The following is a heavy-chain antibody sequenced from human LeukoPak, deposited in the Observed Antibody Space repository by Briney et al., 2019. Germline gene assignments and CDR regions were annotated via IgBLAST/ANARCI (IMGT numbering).Heavy chain of an antibody. V-gene: IGHV3-23*01. CDR1: GFTFSSYA. CDR3: AKXDRIQTRRYSYNY. J-gene: IGHJ4*02. D-gene: IGHD5-18*01. CDR2: ISGSGGST. Sequence: GSLXLXCAASGFTFSSYAMSWVRQAPGKGLEWVSVISGSGGSTSYADSVKGRFTISRDNSMNTLYLQMNSLRAEDTAVYYCAKXDRIQTRRYSYNYWGQGTLVTVSS.